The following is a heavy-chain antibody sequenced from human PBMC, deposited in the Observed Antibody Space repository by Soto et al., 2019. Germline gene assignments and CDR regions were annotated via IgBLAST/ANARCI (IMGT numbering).Heavy chain of an antibody. CDR1: GGTFSSYT. Sequence: QVQLVQSGAEVKKPGSSVKVSCKASGGTFSSYTISWVRQAPGQGLEWTGRIIPILGIANYAQKFQGRATITADKSTSPTYMELSSLRSEYTAVYYCAGADDGIDSWGQGTLVTVSS. V-gene: IGHV1-69*02. D-gene: IGHD1-1*01. CDR2: IIPILGIA. CDR3: AGADDGIDS. J-gene: IGHJ4*02.